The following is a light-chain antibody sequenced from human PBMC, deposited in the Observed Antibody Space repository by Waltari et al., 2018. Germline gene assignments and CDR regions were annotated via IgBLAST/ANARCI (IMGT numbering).Light chain of an antibody. V-gene: IGLV2-14*01. J-gene: IGLJ2*01. CDR1: SSDVGGYNY. CDR3: SSYTSGSTRV. CDR2: EVS. Sequence: QSALTQPASVSGSPGQSITISCTGTSSDVGGYNYVSWYQQHPGKAPKLMIYEVSNRTSGVSERFSGSKCGNTASLTISGLQAEDEADYYCSSYTSGSTRVFGGGTKLTVL.